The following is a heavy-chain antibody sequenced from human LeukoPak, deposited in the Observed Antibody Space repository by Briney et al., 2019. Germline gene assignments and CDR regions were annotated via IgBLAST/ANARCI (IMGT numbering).Heavy chain of an antibody. D-gene: IGHD3-22*01. V-gene: IGHV3-7*03. J-gene: IGHJ1*01. CDR2: IKQDGSEK. CDR3: AKQPPGGYYYESSGYYQYFQH. Sequence: GGSLRLSCAASGFTFSSYWMSWVRQAPGKGLEWVAIIKQDGSEKYYVDSVKGRFTISRDNSKNTLYLQMNSLRAEDTAVYYCAKQPPGGYYYESSGYYQYFQHWGQGTLVTVSS. CDR1: GFTFSSYW.